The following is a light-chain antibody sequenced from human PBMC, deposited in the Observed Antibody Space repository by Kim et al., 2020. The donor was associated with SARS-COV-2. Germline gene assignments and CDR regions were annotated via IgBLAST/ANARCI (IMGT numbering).Light chain of an antibody. Sequence: QAGLTQPPSVSKGLRQTATLTCTGNSNNVGNKGAAWLQQHQGHPPKLLSYRNNNRPSGISERLSASRSGNTASLTITGLQPEDEADYYCSAWDSSLSAWVFGGGTKVTVL. CDR2: RNN. J-gene: IGLJ3*02. CDR3: SAWDSSLSAWV. CDR1: SNNVGNKG. V-gene: IGLV10-54*01.